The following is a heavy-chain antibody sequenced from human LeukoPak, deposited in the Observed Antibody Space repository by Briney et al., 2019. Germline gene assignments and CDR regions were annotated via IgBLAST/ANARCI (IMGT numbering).Heavy chain of an antibody. CDR1: GGSISGYY. J-gene: IGHJ3*02. CDR3: ARDSLTIHAFDI. CDR2: IYYSGST. Sequence: SETLSLTCTASGGSISGYYWSWIRQPPGKGLEWIGYIYYSGSTNYNPSLKSRVTISVDTSKNQFSLKLSSVTAADTAVYYCARDSLTIHAFDIWGQGTTVTVSS. V-gene: IGHV4-59*01. D-gene: IGHD3-3*01.